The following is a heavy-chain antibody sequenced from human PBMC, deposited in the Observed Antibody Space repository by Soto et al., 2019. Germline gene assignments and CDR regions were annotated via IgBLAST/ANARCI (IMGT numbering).Heavy chain of an antibody. V-gene: IGHV4-4*02. CDR3: ARIQGRSIAAAGPDY. J-gene: IGHJ4*02. Sequence: KPSETLSLTCAVSGGSISSSNWWSWVRQPPGKGLEWIGEIYHSGSTNYNPSLKSRVTISVDKSKNQFSLKLSSVTAADTAVYYCARIQGRSIAAAGPDYWGQGTLVTVSS. D-gene: IGHD6-13*01. CDR1: GGSISSSNW. CDR2: IYHSGST.